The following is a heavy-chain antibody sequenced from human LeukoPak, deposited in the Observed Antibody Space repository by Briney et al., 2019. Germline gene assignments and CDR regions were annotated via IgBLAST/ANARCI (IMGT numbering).Heavy chain of an antibody. CDR2: ISSSSSYI. V-gene: IGHV3-21*01. Sequence: PGGSLRLSCAASGFTFSSYSMNWVRQAPGKGLEWVSSISSSSSYIYYADSVKGRFTISRDNAKNSLYLQMNSLRAEDTAVYYCARNGGLMAAAGTIDLDYWGQGTLVTVSS. CDR1: GFTFSSYS. D-gene: IGHD6-13*01. CDR3: ARNGGLMAAAGTIDLDY. J-gene: IGHJ4*02.